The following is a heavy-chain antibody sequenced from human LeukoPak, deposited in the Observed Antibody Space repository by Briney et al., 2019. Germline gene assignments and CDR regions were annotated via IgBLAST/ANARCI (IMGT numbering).Heavy chain of an antibody. D-gene: IGHD6-13*01. CDR1: GGSISSSNW. Sequence: SGTLSLTCAVSGGSISSSNWWSWVRQPPGKGLEWIGEIYHSGSTNYNPSLKSRVTISVDKSKNQFSLKLSSVTAADTAVCYCARDRGIAAAGPSWFDPWGQGTLVTVSS. CDR3: ARDRGIAAAGPSWFDP. J-gene: IGHJ5*02. CDR2: IYHSGST. V-gene: IGHV4-4*02.